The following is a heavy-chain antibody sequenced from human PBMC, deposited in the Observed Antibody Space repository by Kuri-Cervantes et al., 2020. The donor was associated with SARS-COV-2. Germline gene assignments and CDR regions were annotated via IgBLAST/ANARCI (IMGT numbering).Heavy chain of an antibody. CDR3: ARSGVSAATGYYYYYMDV. CDR2: IKQDGSEK. CDR1: GFTFSSYW. D-gene: IGHD1-14*01. Sequence: GESLKISCAASGFTFSSYWMSWVRQAPGKGLEWVANIKQDGSEKYYVDTVKGRFTIPRDNSKNTLYLQMNSLRAEDTAVYYCARSGVSAATGYYYYYMDVWGKGTTVTVSS. V-gene: IGHV3-7*03. J-gene: IGHJ6*03.